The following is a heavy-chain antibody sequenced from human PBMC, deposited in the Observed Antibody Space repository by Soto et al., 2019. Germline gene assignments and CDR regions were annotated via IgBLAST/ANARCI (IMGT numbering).Heavy chain of an antibody. Sequence: QVQLVQSGAGVKRPGSSVKVACKASGGTFSNYAINWVRQAPGHGLEWMGDIAPMFGKANYAQKFQGRVTITADESTRTAYMELSALTSADAALYYCAREGEVYCRVFAQGGEGSLVTVSS. D-gene: IGHD3-3*01. CDR2: IAPMFGKA. CDR1: GGTFSNYA. J-gene: IGHJ4*02. CDR3: AREGEVYCRVFAQ. V-gene: IGHV1-69*01.